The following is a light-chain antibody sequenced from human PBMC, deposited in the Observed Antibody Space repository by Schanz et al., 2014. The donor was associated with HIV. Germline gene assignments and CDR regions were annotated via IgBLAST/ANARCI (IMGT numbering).Light chain of an antibody. CDR1: QSIATW. Sequence: DIQMTQSPSSVSAFVGDRVTISCRASQSIATWLAWYQQKPGKAPKLLIYDASNLETGVPSRFSGSGSGTDFTFTISGLQPEDLATYYCQQYDNLPIFGGGTKVEIK. V-gene: IGKV1-33*01. CDR3: QQYDNLPI. J-gene: IGKJ4*01. CDR2: DAS.